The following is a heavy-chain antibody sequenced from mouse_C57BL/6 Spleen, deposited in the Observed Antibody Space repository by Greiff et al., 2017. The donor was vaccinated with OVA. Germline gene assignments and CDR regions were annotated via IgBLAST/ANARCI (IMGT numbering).Heavy chain of an antibody. Sequence: QVQLQQPGAELVKPGASVKLSCKASGYTFTSYWMHWVKQRPGQGLEWIGMIHPNSGSTNYNEKFKSKATLTVDKSSSTAYMQLSSLTSEDSAVYYCSCPYDDDDYAMDYWGQGTSVTVAS. J-gene: IGHJ4*01. CDR1: GYTFTSYW. CDR3: SCPYDDDDYAMDY. V-gene: IGHV1-64*01. CDR2: IHPNSGST. D-gene: IGHD2-4*01.